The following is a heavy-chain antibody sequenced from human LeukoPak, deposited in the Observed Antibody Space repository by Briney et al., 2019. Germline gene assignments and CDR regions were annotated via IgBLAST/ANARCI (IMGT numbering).Heavy chain of an antibody. J-gene: IGHJ4*02. D-gene: IGHD2-8*01. CDR2: TKPDGSAE. CDR1: GFTFRNYW. Sequence: GGSLRLSCAASGFTFRNYWMGWVRQAPGKGLEWVANTKPDGSAEYYADSVRGRFTTSRDNANNFLYLQMNSLEAEDTAVYYCAKGHTYGMIWGQGTLVSVSS. V-gene: IGHV3-7*03. CDR3: AKGHTYGMI.